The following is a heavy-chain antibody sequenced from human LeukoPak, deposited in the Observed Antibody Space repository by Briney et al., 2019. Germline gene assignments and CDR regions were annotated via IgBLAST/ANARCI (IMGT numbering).Heavy chain of an antibody. CDR1: GFTFSSYA. V-gene: IGHV3-23*01. CDR3: AKGYSSSWHSRTYYYYYMDV. Sequence: GGFLRLSCAASGFTFSSYAMSWVRQAPGKGLEWVSAISGSGGSTYYADSVKGRFTISRDNSKNTLYLQMNSLRAEDTAVYYCAKGYSSSWHSRTYYYYYMDVWGKGTTVTVSS. J-gene: IGHJ6*03. CDR2: ISGSGGST. D-gene: IGHD6-13*01.